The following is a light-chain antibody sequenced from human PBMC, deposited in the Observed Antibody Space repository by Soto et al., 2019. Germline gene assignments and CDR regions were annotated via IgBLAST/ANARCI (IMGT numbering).Light chain of an antibody. V-gene: IGKV1-5*03. CDR1: QSINRW. CDR2: KAS. CDR3: QQYSSYLT. J-gene: IGKJ1*01. Sequence: DIQMTQSPSTLSASVGDRVTITCRASQSINRWLAWYQQKPGKAPNLLIYKASTLESGVPSRFSGSGSGTDFTLTNSGLQTDDFATYYGQQYSSYLTFGQGTKVYSK.